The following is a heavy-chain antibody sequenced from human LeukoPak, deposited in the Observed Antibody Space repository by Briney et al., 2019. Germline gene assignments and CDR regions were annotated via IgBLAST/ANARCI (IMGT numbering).Heavy chain of an antibody. CDR2: IHYSGST. CDR1: GGSISSYY. Sequence: SETLSLTCTVSGGSISSYYWSWIRQPPGKGLEWIGSIHYSGSTTYNPSLKSPVTISVDTSKNQFSLKLSSVIAADTAVYYCARRLGSSSTGFDYWGQGTLVTVSS. J-gene: IGHJ4*02. CDR3: ARRLGSSSTGFDY. V-gene: IGHV4-59*08. D-gene: IGHD2-2*01.